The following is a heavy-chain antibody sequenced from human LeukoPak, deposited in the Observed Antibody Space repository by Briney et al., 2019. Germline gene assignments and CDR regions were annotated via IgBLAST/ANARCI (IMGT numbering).Heavy chain of an antibody. CDR2: ISSSSSYI. J-gene: IGHJ4*02. CDR1: GFTFCSYS. CDR3: ARGGYDILTGYGSGFDY. Sequence: GGSLRLSCAASGFTFCSYSMNWVRQAPGKGLEWVSSISSSSSYIYYADSVKGRFTISRDNAKNSLYLQMNSLRAEDTAVYYCARGGYDILTGYGSGFDYWGQGTLVTVSS. V-gene: IGHV3-21*01. D-gene: IGHD3-9*01.